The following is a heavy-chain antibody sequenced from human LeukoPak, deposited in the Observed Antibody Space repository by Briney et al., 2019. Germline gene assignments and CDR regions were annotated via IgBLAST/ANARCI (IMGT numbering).Heavy chain of an antibody. V-gene: IGHV3-30*02. CDR3: AKDAPRVAARPFYFDY. Sequence: GGSLRLSCAASGFTFSSYGMHWVRQDPGRGQEWVAFIRYDGSNKYYADSVKGRFTISRDNSKNTLYLQMNSLRAEDTAVYYCAKDAPRVAARPFYFDYWGQGTLVTVSS. J-gene: IGHJ4*02. CDR1: GFTFSSYG. D-gene: IGHD6-6*01. CDR2: IRYDGSNK.